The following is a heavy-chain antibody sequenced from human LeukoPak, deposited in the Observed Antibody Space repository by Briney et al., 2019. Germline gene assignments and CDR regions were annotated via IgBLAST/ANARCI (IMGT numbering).Heavy chain of an antibody. Sequence: GGSLRLSCAASGFIFSNYGMNWVRQAPGKGLEWVAAISASGSATSYADSVRGRFTISRDNAKNSLYLQMNSLRAEDTAVYYCARENSGSFDYWGQGTLVTVSS. D-gene: IGHD1-26*01. V-gene: IGHV3-21*01. CDR3: ARENSGSFDY. CDR1: GFIFSNYG. J-gene: IGHJ4*02. CDR2: ISASGSAT.